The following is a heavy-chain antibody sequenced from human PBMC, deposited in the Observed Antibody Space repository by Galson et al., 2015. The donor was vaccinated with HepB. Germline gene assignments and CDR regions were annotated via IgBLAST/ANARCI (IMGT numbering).Heavy chain of an antibody. J-gene: IGHJ4*02. CDR2: IWYDGSNK. V-gene: IGHV3-33*08. Sequence: SLRLSCAASGFTFNSYGMHWVRQAPGKGLEWVAVIWYDGSNKYYADSVKGRFTISRDNSKNTLYLQMNSLRAEDTAVYYCARDGVAGDNDSCGYSYFDYWGQGTLVTVSS. D-gene: IGHD3-22*01. CDR3: ARDGVAGDNDSCGYSYFDY. CDR1: GFTFNSYG.